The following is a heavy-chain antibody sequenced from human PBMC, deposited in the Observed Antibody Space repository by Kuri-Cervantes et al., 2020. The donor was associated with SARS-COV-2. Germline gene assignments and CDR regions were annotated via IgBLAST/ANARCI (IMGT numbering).Heavy chain of an antibody. J-gene: IGHJ6*02. V-gene: IGHV3-30*04. CDR1: GFTFNTCA. Sequence: GGSLRLSCAASGFTFNTCAMHWVRQAPGKGLEWVAMVSSDGTNQSYADSVKGRFTISRDNSKNTLYLQMNSLRAEDTAVYYCAKEISTTGHRYFYGMDVWGQGTTVTVSS. CDR3: AKEISTTGHRYFYGMDV. CDR2: VSSDGTNQ. D-gene: IGHD2/OR15-2a*01.